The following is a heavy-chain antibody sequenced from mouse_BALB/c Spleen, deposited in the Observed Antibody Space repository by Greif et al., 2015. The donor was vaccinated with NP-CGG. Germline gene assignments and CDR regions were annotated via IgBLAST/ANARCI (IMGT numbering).Heavy chain of an antibody. D-gene: IGHD1-1*01. Sequence: QVQLQQSGAELVRPGVSVKISCKGSGYTFTDYAMHWVKQSHAKSLEWIGVISTYYGDASYNQKFKGKATMTVDKSSSTAYMELARLTSEDSAIYYCARGHYYGSSSWFAYWGQGTLVTVSA. CDR2: ISTYYGDA. J-gene: IGHJ3*01. V-gene: IGHV1S137*01. CDR1: GYTFTDYA. CDR3: ARGHYYGSSSWFAY.